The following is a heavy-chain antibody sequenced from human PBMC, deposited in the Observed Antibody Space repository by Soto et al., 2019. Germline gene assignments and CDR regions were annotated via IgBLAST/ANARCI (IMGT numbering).Heavy chain of an antibody. Sequence: GGSLRLSCAASGFTFSSYGMHWVRQAPGKGLEWVAVISYDGSNKYYADSVKGRFTISRDNSKNTLYLQMNSLRAEDTAVYYCAKDKFGLPAQYYFDYWGQGTLVTVSS. V-gene: IGHV3-30*18. CDR3: AKDKFGLPAQYYFDY. D-gene: IGHD2-2*01. CDR1: GFTFSSYG. J-gene: IGHJ4*02. CDR2: ISYDGSNK.